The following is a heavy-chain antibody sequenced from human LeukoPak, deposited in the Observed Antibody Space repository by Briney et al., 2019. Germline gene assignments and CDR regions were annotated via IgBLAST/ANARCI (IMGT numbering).Heavy chain of an antibody. D-gene: IGHD3-22*01. CDR1: GFTVSSNY. V-gene: IGHV3-53*01. J-gene: IGHJ4*02. CDR2: IYSGGST. CDR3: AREDYYDSRHY. Sequence: GGSLRLSCAASGFTVSSNYMSWVRQAPGKGLEWVSVIYSGGSTYYADSVKGRFTISRDNSKNTLYLQMNSLRAEDTAVYYCAREDYYDSRHYWGQGTLVTVSS.